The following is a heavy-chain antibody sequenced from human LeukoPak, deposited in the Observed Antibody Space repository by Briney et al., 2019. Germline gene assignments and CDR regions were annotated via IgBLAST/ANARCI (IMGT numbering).Heavy chain of an antibody. V-gene: IGHV3-30-3*01. Sequence: GGSLRLSCAASGFTFSSYAMHWVRQAPGKRLEWVAVTSYDGSNKYYADSVKGRFTISRDNSKNTLYLQMNSLRAEDTAVYYCASRGYCSSTSCYYFDYWGQGTLVTVSS. CDR1: GFTFSSYA. D-gene: IGHD2-2*01. J-gene: IGHJ4*02. CDR3: ASRGYCSSTSCYYFDY. CDR2: TSYDGSNK.